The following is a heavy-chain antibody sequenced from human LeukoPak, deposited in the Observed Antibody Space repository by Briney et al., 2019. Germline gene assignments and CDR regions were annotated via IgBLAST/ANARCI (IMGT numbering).Heavy chain of an antibody. CDR1: GFTFSNAW. J-gene: IGHJ4*02. CDR3: TTGYYGSGNNDY. CDR2: IKSKTDGGTT. V-gene: IGHV3-15*01. D-gene: IGHD3-10*01. Sequence: GGSLRLSCAASGFTFSNAWMSWVRQAPGKGLERVGRIKSKTDGGTTDYAAPVKGRFTISRDDSKNTLYLQMNSLKTEDTAVYYCTTGYYGSGNNDYWGQGTLVTVSS.